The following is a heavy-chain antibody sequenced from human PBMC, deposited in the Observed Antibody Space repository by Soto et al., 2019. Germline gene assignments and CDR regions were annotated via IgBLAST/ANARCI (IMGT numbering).Heavy chain of an antibody. CDR1: GYTFTSYD. J-gene: IGHJ6*03. Sequence: ASVKVSCKASGYTFTSYDINWVRQATGQGLEWMGWMNPNSGNTGYAQKFQGRVTMTRNTSISTAYMELSSLRSEDTAVYYCALDRQQQETYYYYYYVAVWGKGSTITVCS. V-gene: IGHV1-8*01. CDR3: ALDRQQQETYYYYYYVAV. D-gene: IGHD6-13*01. CDR2: MNPNSGNT.